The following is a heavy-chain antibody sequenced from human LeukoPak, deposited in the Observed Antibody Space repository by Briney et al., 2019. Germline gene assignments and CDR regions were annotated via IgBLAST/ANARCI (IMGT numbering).Heavy chain of an antibody. V-gene: IGHV3-23*01. CDR2: ISATGRST. Sequence: GGSLRSSCGASGFPSSSYALGWVRQAPGKGLEWVSAISATGRSTYYADSVKGRSAISRGNSNNTLYLQMNSLRAEDTAVYYCANLLWFGESANLFDAWGRGTLVSVSS. CDR1: GFPSSSYA. D-gene: IGHD3-10*01. J-gene: IGHJ5*02. CDR3: ANLLWFGESANLFDA.